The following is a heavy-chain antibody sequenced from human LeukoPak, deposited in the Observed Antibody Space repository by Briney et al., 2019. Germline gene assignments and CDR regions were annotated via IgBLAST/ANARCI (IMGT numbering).Heavy chain of an antibody. CDR3: AKDLDASGDYYYYMDV. D-gene: IGHD3-10*01. J-gene: IGHJ6*03. V-gene: IGHV3-30*02. CDR2: IRYDGSNK. Sequence: PGGSLRLSCAASGFTFSSYGMHWVRQAPGKGLEWVAFIRYDGSNKYYADSVKGRFTISRDNSKNTLYLQMNSLRAEDTAVYYCAKDLDASGDYYYYMDVWGKGTTVTVSS. CDR1: GFTFSSYG.